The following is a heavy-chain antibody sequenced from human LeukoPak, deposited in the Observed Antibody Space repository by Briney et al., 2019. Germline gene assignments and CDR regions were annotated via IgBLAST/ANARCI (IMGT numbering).Heavy chain of an antibody. CDR3: ARDQYDFWSGYPSSTYFDH. J-gene: IGHJ4*02. V-gene: IGHV3-66*01. CDR2: IYSGGST. Sequence: GGSLRLSCAASGFTVSSNYMSWVRQAPGKGLEWVSVIYSGGSTYYADSVKGRFTISRDNSKNTLYLQMNSLRAEDTAVYYCARDQYDFWSGYPSSTYFDHWGQGTLVTVSS. D-gene: IGHD3-3*01. CDR1: GFTVSSNY.